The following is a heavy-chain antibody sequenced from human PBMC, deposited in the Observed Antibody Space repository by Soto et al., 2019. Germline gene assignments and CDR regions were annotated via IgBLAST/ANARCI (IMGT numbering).Heavy chain of an antibody. CDR1: GFTFSSYS. Sequence: EVQLVESGGGLGKPGGSLRLSCAASGFTFSSYSMNWVRQAPGKGLEWVSSISSSSSYIYYADSVKGRFTISRNNAKNSLYLKMTSLSAEDTAVYYCARLNSYYYGMDVWGQGTTVTVSS. V-gene: IGHV3-21*01. CDR2: ISSSSSYI. CDR3: ARLNSYYYGMDV. J-gene: IGHJ6*02.